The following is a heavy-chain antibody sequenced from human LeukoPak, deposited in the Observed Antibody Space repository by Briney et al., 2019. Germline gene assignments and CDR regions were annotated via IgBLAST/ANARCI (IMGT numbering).Heavy chain of an antibody. CDR1: GFTFSSYA. CDR2: ISGSGGIT. V-gene: IGHV3-23*01. D-gene: IGHD3-22*01. Sequence: GGSLRLSCAASGFTFSSYAMSWVRQAPGKGLELVSGISGSGGITYYADSVKGRFTISRDNSKNTLYLQLNSLRAEDTAIYYCAKHLTYYYDSTGYYFDYWGQGTLVTVSS. J-gene: IGHJ4*02. CDR3: AKHLTYYYDSTGYYFDY.